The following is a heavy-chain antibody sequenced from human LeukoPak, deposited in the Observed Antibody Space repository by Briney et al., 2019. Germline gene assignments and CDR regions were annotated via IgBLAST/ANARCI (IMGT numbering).Heavy chain of an antibody. J-gene: IGHJ4*02. Sequence: SVKVSCKASGGTFSSYAISWVRQAPGEGLEWMGGIIPIFGTANYAQKFQGRVTITAEESTSTAYMELSSLTSEDTAVYYCARGSDDYGDYVIDYWGQGTLVTVSS. V-gene: IGHV1-69*01. D-gene: IGHD4-17*01. CDR2: IIPIFGTA. CDR3: ARGSDDYGDYVIDY. CDR1: GGTFSSYA.